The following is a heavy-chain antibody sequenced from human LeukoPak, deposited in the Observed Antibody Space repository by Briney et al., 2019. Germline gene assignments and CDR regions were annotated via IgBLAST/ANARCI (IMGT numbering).Heavy chain of an antibody. D-gene: IGHD3-22*01. V-gene: IGHV4-39*01. J-gene: IGHJ4*02. CDR2: IYYSGST. CDR1: GDYVSRSSYY. CDR3: ASRSLFYDSSGYYW. Sequence: SETLSLTCTVSGDYVSRSSYYWGWIRQPPGKGLEWIGSIYYSGSTYHNPSLKSRVTISVDTSKNQFPLKMRSVTAADTAVYYCASRSLFYDSSGYYWWGQGTLVTVSS.